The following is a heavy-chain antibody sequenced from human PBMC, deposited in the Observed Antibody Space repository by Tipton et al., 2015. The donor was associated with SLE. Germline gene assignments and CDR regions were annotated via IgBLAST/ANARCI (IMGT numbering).Heavy chain of an antibody. CDR1: GGSISTYY. CDR2: IYYSGST. V-gene: IGHV4-59*08. Sequence: LRLSCTVSGGSISTYYWSWIRQPPGKGLEWIGYIYYSGSTNYNPSLKSRVTISVDTSKNQFSLKLSSVTAADTAIYYCARRAFCGDDCFPFDYWGHGTLVTVSS. CDR3: ARRAFCGDDCFPFDY. D-gene: IGHD2-21*01. J-gene: IGHJ4*01.